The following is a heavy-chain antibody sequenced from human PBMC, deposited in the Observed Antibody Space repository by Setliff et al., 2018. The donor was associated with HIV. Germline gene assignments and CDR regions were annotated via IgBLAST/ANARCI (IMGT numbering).Heavy chain of an antibody. CDR1: GASISSHY. CDR2: IHYTGST. J-gene: IGHJ4*02. D-gene: IGHD3-3*01. CDR3: AGSWSGYPLSFGY. V-gene: IGHV4-59*11. Sequence: SETLSLTCTVSGASISSHYWTWIRQPPGKGLEWIGNIHYTGSTNYNPSLKSRVTISGDSSKKQFSLVLSSVTAADTAVYYCAGSWSGYPLSFGYWGQGTLVTVS.